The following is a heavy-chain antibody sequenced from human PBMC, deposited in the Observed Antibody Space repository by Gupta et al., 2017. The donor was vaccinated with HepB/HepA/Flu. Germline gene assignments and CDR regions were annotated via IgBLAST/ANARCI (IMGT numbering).Heavy chain of an antibody. D-gene: IGHD2/OR15-2a*01. V-gene: IGHV1-46*01. Sequence: QVQLVQSGAEVTKPGASVKVSCKASGYIFTNYYIHWVRQAPGQGLEWMGIIRPSGGTHYTQKFQGRVTMTRDTSTSTVYMELSSLRSEDTAVYYCATEPPESYYFDYWGQGTRVTVSS. J-gene: IGHJ4*02. CDR2: IRPSGGT. CDR3: ATEPPESYYFDY. CDR1: GYIFTNYY.